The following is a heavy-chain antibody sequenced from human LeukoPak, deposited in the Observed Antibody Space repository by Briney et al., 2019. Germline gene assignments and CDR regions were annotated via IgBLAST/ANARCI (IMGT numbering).Heavy chain of an antibody. D-gene: IGHD2-15*01. CDR3: ARAYCSGGSCYSDY. CDR1: GGSISSYY. CDR2: IYTSGST. V-gene: IGHV4-4*07. J-gene: IGHJ4*02. Sequence: SETLSLTCTVSGGSISSYYWSWIRQPAGKGLEWIGRIYTSGSTNYNPSLKSRVTMSVDTSKNQFSLKLSSVTAADTAMYYCARAYCSGGSCYSDYWGQGTLVTVSS.